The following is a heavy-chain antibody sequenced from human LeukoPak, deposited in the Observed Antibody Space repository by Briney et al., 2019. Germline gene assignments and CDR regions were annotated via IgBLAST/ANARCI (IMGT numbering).Heavy chain of an antibody. V-gene: IGHV4-4*09. Sequence: PSETLSLICTTSGVSISRFFWAWVRQPPGKGLEWIGTISSGVPTYFNPSLKSRVTISVDTSKNAFSLNLTSVTAADTAVYYCVQTTGWPGFDYWGQGILVSVSS. CDR2: ISSGVPT. J-gene: IGHJ4*02. CDR1: GVSISRFF. CDR3: VQTTGWPGFDY. D-gene: IGHD6-19*01.